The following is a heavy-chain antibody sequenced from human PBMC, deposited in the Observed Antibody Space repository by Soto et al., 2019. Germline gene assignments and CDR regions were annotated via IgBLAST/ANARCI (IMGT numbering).Heavy chain of an antibody. Sequence: SETLSLTCAVYGGSFSGYYWSWIRQPPGQGLEWIGEINHSGSTNYNPSLKSRVTISVDTSKNQFSLKLSSVTAADTAVYYCATSKLGYCSSTSCYGGYYFDYWGQGTLVTVS. CDR2: INHSGST. D-gene: IGHD2-2*01. CDR3: ATSKLGYCSSTSCYGGYYFDY. V-gene: IGHV4-34*01. J-gene: IGHJ4*02. CDR1: GGSFSGYY.